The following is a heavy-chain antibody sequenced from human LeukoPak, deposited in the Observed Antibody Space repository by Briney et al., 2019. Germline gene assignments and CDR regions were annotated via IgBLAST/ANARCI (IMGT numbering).Heavy chain of an antibody. CDR1: GFTFNDHA. CDR3: AKGQQGTVTTGWFDP. Sequence: GGSLRLSCAASGFTFNDHAMHWVRQAPGKGPEWVSGISWNSDNRAYADSVKGRFSIFRDNAKSYLYLQMNSLRIEDTAFYYCAKGQQGTVTTGWFDPWGQGILVTVSS. D-gene: IGHD4-11*01. V-gene: IGHV3-9*01. CDR2: ISWNSDNR. J-gene: IGHJ5*02.